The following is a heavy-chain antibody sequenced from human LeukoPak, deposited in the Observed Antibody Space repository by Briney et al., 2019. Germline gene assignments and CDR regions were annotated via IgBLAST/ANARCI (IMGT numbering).Heavy chain of an antibody. CDR2: MYHSGST. J-gene: IGHJ6*03. Sequence: SGPGLVKPSETLSLTCTVSGYSISSGYDWGWIRQPPGKGLEWIGSMYHSGSTNYNPSLKSRVTISVDTSKNQFFLKLSSVTAADTAVYYCARAHVVVTLIYYYYYYMDVWGKGTTVTISS. CDR1: GYSISSGYD. V-gene: IGHV4-38-2*02. D-gene: IGHD2-21*02. CDR3: ARAHVVVTLIYYYYYYMDV.